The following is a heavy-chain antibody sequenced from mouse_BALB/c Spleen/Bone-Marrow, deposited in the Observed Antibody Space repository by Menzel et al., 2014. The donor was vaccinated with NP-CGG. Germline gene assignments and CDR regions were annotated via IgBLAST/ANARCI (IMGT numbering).Heavy chain of an antibody. CDR3: ARSMDY. CDR2: ILPGSGGT. CDR1: GYTFSSYW. V-gene: IGHV1-9*01. Sequence: QVQLQQSGAELMKPGASVKISCKATGYTFSSYWIERVKQRPGHGLEWIGEILPGSGGTNYNEKFKGKATFTADTSPNTAYMQLNSLTSEDSAVYYCARSMDYWGQGTSVTVSS. J-gene: IGHJ4*01.